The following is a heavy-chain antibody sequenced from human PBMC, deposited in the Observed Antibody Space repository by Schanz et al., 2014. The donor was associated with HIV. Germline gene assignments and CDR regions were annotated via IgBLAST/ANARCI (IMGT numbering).Heavy chain of an antibody. V-gene: IGHV1-69*01. D-gene: IGHD1-26*01. CDR3: ARGLVGGGF. CDR2: IIPIFATT. J-gene: IGHJ4*02. Sequence: QVQLVQSGAEVKKPGSSVKVSCKASGGSFSSHAFSWVRQAPGQGLEWMGGIIPIFATTNYAQRFQGRVTITADESTSTAYMELRSLRSDDTAVYYCARGLVGGGFWGQGTLVTVSS. CDR1: GGSFSSHA.